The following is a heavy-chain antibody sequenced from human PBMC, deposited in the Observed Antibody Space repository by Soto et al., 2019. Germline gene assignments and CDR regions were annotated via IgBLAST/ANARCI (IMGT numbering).Heavy chain of an antibody. V-gene: IGHV4-59*08. Sequence: SETLSLTCTVSGGSISNYVWSWIRQPPGKGLEWIGYIYYSGSTNYNPSLKSRVTISVDTSKNQFSLKLSSVTAADTAVYYCAKVAVAGTGPYDYYYYMDVWGKGTTVTVSS. CDR1: GGSISNYV. D-gene: IGHD6-19*01. CDR3: AKVAVAGTGPYDYYYYMDV. J-gene: IGHJ6*03. CDR2: IYYSGST.